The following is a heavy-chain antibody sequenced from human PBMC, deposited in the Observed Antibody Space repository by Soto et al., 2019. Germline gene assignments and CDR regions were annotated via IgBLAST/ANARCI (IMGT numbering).Heavy chain of an antibody. CDR1: GFIFSNYA. CDR3: AKGRPYGDPGWGVFDY. V-gene: IGHV3-23*01. D-gene: IGHD4-17*01. J-gene: IGHJ4*02. CDR2: ISTSGGST. Sequence: EVQLLDSGGGLVQPGGSLRLSCAASGFIFSNYAMSWVRQDPGKGLEWVSAISTSGGSTYYADSVKGRFTISRDNSKNTRYLQMNGLRGDDTAVYYCAKGRPYGDPGWGVFDYWGQGTLVTVSS.